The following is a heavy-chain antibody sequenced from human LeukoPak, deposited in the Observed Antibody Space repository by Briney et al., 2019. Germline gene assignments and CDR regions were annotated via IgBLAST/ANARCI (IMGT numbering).Heavy chain of an antibody. V-gene: IGHV3-48*04. CDR3: ARGRSYGRYYFDY. J-gene: IGHJ4*02. CDR2: ISSSGSTI. CDR1: GFTFSSYA. D-gene: IGHD5-18*01. Sequence: GGSLRLSCAASGFTFSSYAMSWVRQAPGKGLEWVSYISSSGSTICYADSVKGRFTISRDNAKNSLYLQMNSLRAEDTAVYYCARGRSYGRYYFDYWGQGTLVTVSS.